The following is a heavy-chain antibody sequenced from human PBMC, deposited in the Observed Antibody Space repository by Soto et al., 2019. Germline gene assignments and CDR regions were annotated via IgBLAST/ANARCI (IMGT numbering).Heavy chain of an antibody. D-gene: IGHD3-10*01. CDR2: ISYDGSNN. Sequence: QVQLVESGGGVVQPGRSLRLSCAASGFTFSSYGMHWVRQAPGKGLEWVAVISYDGSNNYYADSVKGRFTISRDNSKNTLYLQMNSLRAEDTAVYYCAKARHGGGMDVWGQGTTVTVSS. V-gene: IGHV3-30*18. J-gene: IGHJ6*02. CDR1: GFTFSSYG. CDR3: AKARHGGGMDV.